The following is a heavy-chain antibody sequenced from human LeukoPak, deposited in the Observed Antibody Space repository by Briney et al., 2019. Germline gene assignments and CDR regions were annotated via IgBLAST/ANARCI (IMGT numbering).Heavy chain of an antibody. CDR3: ARDVQYSGSYHIDY. CDR2: ISAYNGNT. Sequence: GASVKVSCKASGYTFTSYGICWVRQAPGQGLEWMGWISAYNGNTNYAQKLQGRVTMTTDTSTSTAYMELRSLRSDDTAVYYCARDVQYSGSYHIDYWGQGTLVTVSS. D-gene: IGHD1-26*01. CDR1: GYTFTSYG. V-gene: IGHV1-18*01. J-gene: IGHJ4*02.